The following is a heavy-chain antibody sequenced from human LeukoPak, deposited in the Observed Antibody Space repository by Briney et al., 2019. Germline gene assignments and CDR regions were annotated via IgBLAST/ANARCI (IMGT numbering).Heavy chain of an antibody. CDR3: ARQIAVGDKAGFDY. J-gene: IGHJ4*02. CDR1: GGSISSYY. V-gene: IGHV4-4*07. Sequence: SETLSLTCTASGGSISSYYWSWIRQPAGKGLEWIGRIYTSGRINYNPSLKSRVTMSVDTSKNQFSLKLSSVTAADTAVYYCARQIAVGDKAGFDYWGQGTLVTVSS. CDR2: IYTSGRI. D-gene: IGHD6-19*01.